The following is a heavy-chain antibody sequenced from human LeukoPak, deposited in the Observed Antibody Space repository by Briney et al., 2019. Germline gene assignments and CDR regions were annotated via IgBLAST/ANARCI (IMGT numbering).Heavy chain of an antibody. D-gene: IGHD4-23*01. Sequence: PSETLSLTCTVSGGSISSGSYYWSWIRQPAGKGLEWIGRIYTSGSTNYNPSLKSRVTISVDTSKNQFSLKLSSVTAADTAVYYCARASTTVVTDWFDPXXQGXLXXVSS. CDR1: GGSISSGSYY. CDR2: IYTSGST. CDR3: ARASTTVVTDWFDP. J-gene: IGHJ5*02. V-gene: IGHV4-61*02.